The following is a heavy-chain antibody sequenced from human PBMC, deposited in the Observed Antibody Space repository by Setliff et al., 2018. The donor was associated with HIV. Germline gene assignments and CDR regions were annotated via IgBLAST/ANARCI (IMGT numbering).Heavy chain of an antibody. V-gene: IGHV4-59*01. CDR3: ARGSYYDSSGHTLVDFQH. D-gene: IGHD3-22*01. CDR1: GGSISSYH. J-gene: IGHJ1*01. Sequence: SETLSLTCTVSGGSISSYHWSWIRQPPGKGLEWIGYIYYSGSTNYNPSLKSRVTISVDTSKNQFSLKLSSVTAADTAVYYCARGSYYDSSGHTLVDFQHWGQGTRVTVSS. CDR2: IYYSGST.